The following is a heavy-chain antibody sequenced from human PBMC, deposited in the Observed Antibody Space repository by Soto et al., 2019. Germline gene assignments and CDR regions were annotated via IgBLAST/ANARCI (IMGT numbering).Heavy chain of an antibody. CDR1: GGTFSSYA. D-gene: IGHD1-26*01. V-gene: IGHV1-69*01. CDR2: IIPIFGTA. J-gene: IGHJ4*02. Sequence: QVQLVQSGAEVKKPGSSVKVSCKASGGTFSSYAISWVRQAPGQGLEWMGGIIPIFGTANYAQKFQGRVTITADESTSTAYMELSSLRSEDTAVYYCASAIAAAGYDQHSGSYYDWGQGTLVTVSS. CDR3: ASAIAAAGYDQHSGSYYD.